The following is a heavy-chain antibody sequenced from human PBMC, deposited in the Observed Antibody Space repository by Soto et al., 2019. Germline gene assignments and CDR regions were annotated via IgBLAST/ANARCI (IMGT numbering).Heavy chain of an antibody. CDR2: ISYDGSNK. CDR1: GFTFSSYG. Sequence: GGSLRLSCAASGFTFSSYGMHWVRQAPGKGLEWVAVISYDGSNKYYADSVKGRFTISRDNSKNTLYLQMNSLRAEDTAVYYCANPRYSSGWYGTLTYGMDVWGQGTTVTVSS. V-gene: IGHV3-30*18. CDR3: ANPRYSSGWYGTLTYGMDV. D-gene: IGHD6-19*01. J-gene: IGHJ6*02.